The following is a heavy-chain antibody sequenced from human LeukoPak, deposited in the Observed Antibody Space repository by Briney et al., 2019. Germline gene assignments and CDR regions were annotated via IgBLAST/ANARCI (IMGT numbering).Heavy chain of an antibody. V-gene: IGHV1-8*01. Sequence: ASVKVSCKASGYTFTNYDINWVRQAAGQGLEWMGWRNPISGRTGFAQKFQGRLTKTADTSISTAYMELSSLTSDDTAVYYCARGPVSTHGMDVWGQGTTVTVSS. CDR3: ARGPVSTHGMDV. CDR2: RNPISGRT. D-gene: IGHD6-13*01. J-gene: IGHJ6*02. CDR1: GYTFTNYD.